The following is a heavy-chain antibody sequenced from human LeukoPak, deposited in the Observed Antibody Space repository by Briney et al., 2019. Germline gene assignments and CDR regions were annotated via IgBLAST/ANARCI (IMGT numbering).Heavy chain of an antibody. D-gene: IGHD2-2*01. Sequence: GGSLRLSCAASGFTFSSYWMSWVRQAPGKGLEWVVNIKQDGSEKYYVDSVKGRFTISRDNAKNSLYLQMNSLRAEDTAVYYCARGVVVPAAMSEYYYYMDVWGKGTTVTVSS. CDR3: ARGVVVPAAMSEYYYYMDV. CDR2: IKQDGSEK. J-gene: IGHJ6*03. CDR1: GFTFSSYW. V-gene: IGHV3-7*01.